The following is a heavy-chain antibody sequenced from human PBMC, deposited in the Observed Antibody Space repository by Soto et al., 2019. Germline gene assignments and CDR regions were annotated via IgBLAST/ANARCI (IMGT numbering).Heavy chain of an antibody. V-gene: IGHV1-18*01. D-gene: IGHD2-15*01. CDR3: ARDFMDCSGGSCYGSPDAFDI. J-gene: IGHJ3*02. Sequence: ASVKVSCKASGYTFTSYGISWARQAPGQGLEWMGWISAYNGNTNYAQKLQGRVTMTTDTSTSTAYMELRSLRSDDTAVYYCARDFMDCSGGSCYGSPDAFDIWGQGTMVTVSS. CDR1: GYTFTSYG. CDR2: ISAYNGNT.